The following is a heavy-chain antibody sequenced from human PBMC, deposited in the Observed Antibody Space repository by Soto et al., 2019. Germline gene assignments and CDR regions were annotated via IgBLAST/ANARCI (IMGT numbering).Heavy chain of an antibody. D-gene: IGHD2-15*01. Sequence: QVQLVQSGAEVKKPGASVKVSCKASGYTFSSYGISWVRQAPGQGLEWMGWVSTVNVYTKYAQKLQGRVTMTTDTATNTAYMELRSLRSDDTAQYYCARDYHCSGGRCSDAFDIWGQGTMVTVSS. CDR3: ARDYHCSGGRCSDAFDI. CDR1: GYTFSSYG. J-gene: IGHJ3*02. V-gene: IGHV1-18*01. CDR2: VSTVNVYT.